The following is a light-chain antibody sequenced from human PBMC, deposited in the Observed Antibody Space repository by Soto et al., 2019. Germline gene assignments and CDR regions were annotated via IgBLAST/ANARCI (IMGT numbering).Light chain of an antibody. V-gene: IGLV1-40*01. J-gene: IGLJ2*01. CDR3: QSSDSSLSGWV. CDR1: RSHIGAGYD. Sequence: QSVLTQPPSVSGAPGQRLTISCTGSRSHIGAGYDVHWYQHLPGAAPKLLIYGDNNRPSGVPDRFSGSKSGTSASLAITGVQAEDEADYYCQSSDSSLSGWVFGGGTKLTVL. CDR2: GDN.